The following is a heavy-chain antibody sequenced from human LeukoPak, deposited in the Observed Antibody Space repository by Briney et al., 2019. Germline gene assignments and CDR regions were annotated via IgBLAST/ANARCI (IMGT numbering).Heavy chain of an antibody. D-gene: IGHD3-10*01. J-gene: IGHJ4*02. Sequence: PSETLSLTCAVYGGSFSGYYWSWIRQPPGKGLEWIGEINHSGSTNYNPSLKSRVTISVDTSKNQFSLKLSSVTAADTAVYNCARERGSGFIDYWGQGTLVTVSS. V-gene: IGHV4-34*01. CDR3: ARERGSGFIDY. CDR1: GGSFSGYY. CDR2: INHSGST.